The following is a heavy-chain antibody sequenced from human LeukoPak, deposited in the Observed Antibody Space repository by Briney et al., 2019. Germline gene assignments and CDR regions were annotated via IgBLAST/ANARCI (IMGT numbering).Heavy chain of an antibody. CDR3: ARGSITMVRGVMYFDH. D-gene: IGHD3-10*01. CDR1: GESFSGDD. V-gene: IGHV4-34*01. CDR2: INHSGST. J-gene: IGHJ4*02. Sequence: SETLSLTCAGYGESFSGDDLRWIRQPPGKGLEWIGEINHSGSTNYNPSLKSRVTISVDTSKNQFSLKLSSVTAADTAVYYCARGSITMVRGVMYFDHWGQGILVTVSS.